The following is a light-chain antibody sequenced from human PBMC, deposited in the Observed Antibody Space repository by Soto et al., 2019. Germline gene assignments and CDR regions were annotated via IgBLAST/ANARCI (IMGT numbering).Light chain of an antibody. CDR2: RAS. J-gene: IGKJ5*01. V-gene: IGKV3-20*01. Sequence: EIVLKPSPGTLSLSPVERATLSCRASQSVNTNYLAWYQQKPGQPPRLLMYRASSRATGIPDRFSGSGSGTDFTLTITRLEPEDFAVYYCHQFVGLPITFGQGTRLEIK. CDR3: HQFVGLPIT. CDR1: QSVNTNY.